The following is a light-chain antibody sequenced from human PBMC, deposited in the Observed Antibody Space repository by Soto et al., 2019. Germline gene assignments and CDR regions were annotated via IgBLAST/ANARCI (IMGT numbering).Light chain of an antibody. CDR3: QQLNSYPLT. CDR1: QGISSY. J-gene: IGKJ4*01. Sequence: DIQMTQSPSTLSASVGDRVTITCRASQGISSYLAWYQQKPGKAPKLLIYAASTLQSGVPSRFSGSGSGTEFTLTISGLQPEDSATYYCQQLNSYPLTFGGGTKVDIK. V-gene: IGKV1-9*01. CDR2: AAS.